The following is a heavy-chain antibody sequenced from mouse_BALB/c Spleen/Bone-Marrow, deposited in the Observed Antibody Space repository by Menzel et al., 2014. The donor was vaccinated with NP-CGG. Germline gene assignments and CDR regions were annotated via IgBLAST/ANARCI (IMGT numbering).Heavy chain of an antibody. J-gene: IGHJ4*01. CDR2: ISSGSITI. CDR1: GFTFSSFA. CDR3: VRDYGYGAMDY. D-gene: IGHD1-2*01. V-gene: IGHV5-17*02. Sequence: EVKVEESGGGLVQPGGSRKFSCAASGFTFSSFAMHWVRQAPEKGLEWVAYISSGSITIYYADTVKGRFTISRDNPKNTLFLQMTSLRSENTAMYYCVRDYGYGAMDYWGQGTSVTVSS.